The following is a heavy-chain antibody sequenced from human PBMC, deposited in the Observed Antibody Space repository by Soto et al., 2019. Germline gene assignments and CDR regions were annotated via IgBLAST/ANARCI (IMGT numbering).Heavy chain of an antibody. Sequence: VQLLESGGGLVQPGGSLRLSCAASGFTFSDYAMGWVRQAPGKGLECLSLISGTGVPTLYAGSVKGRFSVSRDNSKNTLFLEMNDLRVDDTAIYYCAKSFCSSSSCFFLWVDPWGPGTLVTVSS. J-gene: IGHJ5*02. CDR1: GFTFSDYA. V-gene: IGHV3-23*01. CDR3: AKSFCSSSSCFFLWVDP. D-gene: IGHD2-2*01. CDR2: ISGTGVPT.